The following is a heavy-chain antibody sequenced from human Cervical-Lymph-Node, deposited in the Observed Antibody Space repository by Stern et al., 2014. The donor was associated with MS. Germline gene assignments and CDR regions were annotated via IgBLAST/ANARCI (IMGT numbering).Heavy chain of an antibody. CDR2: VYYSGIT. CDR3: ARGVTAVTNYVPNWCFDL. CDR1: GGSITNRDY. J-gene: IGHJ2*01. V-gene: IGHV4-39*02. D-gene: IGHD4-11*01. Sequence: QLQLQESGPGLVKPSETLSLTCTVSGGSITNRDYWGWIRQSPGKGLEWIGSVYYSGITYYRPSLKSRATISIDTSRKPFFLRVTSVTATDKAVYFCARGVTAVTNYVPNWCFDLWGRGTLVTVSS.